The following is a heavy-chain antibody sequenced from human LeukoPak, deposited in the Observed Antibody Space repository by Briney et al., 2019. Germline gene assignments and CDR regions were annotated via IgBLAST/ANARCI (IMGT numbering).Heavy chain of an antibody. J-gene: IGHJ6*02. D-gene: IGHD1-14*01. CDR3: ARDPGYGMDV. CDR1: GGIFSSYA. Sequence: GASVKVSCKASGGIFSSYAISWVRQAPGQGLEWMGGIIPIFGTANYAQKFQGRVTITADESTSTAYMELSSLRSEDTAVYYCARDPGYGMDVWGQGTTVTVSS. V-gene: IGHV1-69*13. CDR2: IIPIFGTA.